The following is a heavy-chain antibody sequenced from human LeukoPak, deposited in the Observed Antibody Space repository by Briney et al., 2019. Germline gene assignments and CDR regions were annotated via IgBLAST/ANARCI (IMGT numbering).Heavy chain of an antibody. D-gene: IGHD6-19*01. CDR3: ASVIPGYSSGWYAGY. CDR2: INHSGST. CDR1: GGSFSGYS. Sequence: PLETLSLTCAVYGGSFSGYSWSWIRQPPGKGLAWIGEINHSGSTNYNPSLKSRVTISVDTSKNPFSLKLSSVTAADTAVYYCASVIPGYSSGWYAGYWGQGTLVTVSS. V-gene: IGHV4-34*01. J-gene: IGHJ4*02.